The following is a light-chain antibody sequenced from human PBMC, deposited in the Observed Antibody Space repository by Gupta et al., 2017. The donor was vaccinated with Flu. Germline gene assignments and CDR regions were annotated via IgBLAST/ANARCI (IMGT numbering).Light chain of an antibody. CDR2: WGA. V-gene: IGKV2-28*01. J-gene: IGKJ1*01. CDR3: MQHIQTFSWT. Sequence: CRARKSLRQKNGENYWKWYVQKPGQSPHLLIEWGAHRPSGVSDRFSGSGSGTDFTLEISRVEAEDVGVYYCMQHIQTFSWTFGQGTKVEIK. CDR1: KSLRQKNGENY.